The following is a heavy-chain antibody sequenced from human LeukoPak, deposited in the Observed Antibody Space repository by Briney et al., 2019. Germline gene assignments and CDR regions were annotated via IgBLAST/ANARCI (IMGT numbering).Heavy chain of an antibody. D-gene: IGHD6-19*01. V-gene: IGHV1-58*01. CDR3: AAPFSSGWYVAAFDI. J-gene: IGHJ3*02. CDR2: IVVGSGNT. CDR1: GFTFTSSA. Sequence: SVKVSCKASGFTFTSSAVQWVRQARGQRLEWIGWIVVGSGNTNYAQKFQERVTITRDMSTSTAYMELSSLRSEDTAVYYCAAPFSSGWYVAAFDIWGQGTMVTVSS.